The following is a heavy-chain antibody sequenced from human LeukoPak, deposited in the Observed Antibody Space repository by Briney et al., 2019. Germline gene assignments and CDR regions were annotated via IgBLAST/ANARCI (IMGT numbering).Heavy chain of an antibody. J-gene: IGHJ3*02. CDR3: ASYGMRKAFDI. D-gene: IGHD3-9*01. Sequence: SETPSLTCTVSGGSISSYYWSWIRQPPGKGLEWIGYIYYSGSTNYNPSLKSRVTISVDTSKNQFSLKLSSVTAADTAVYYCASYGMRKAFDIWGQGTMVTVSS. CDR2: IYYSGST. CDR1: GGSISSYY. V-gene: IGHV4-59*08.